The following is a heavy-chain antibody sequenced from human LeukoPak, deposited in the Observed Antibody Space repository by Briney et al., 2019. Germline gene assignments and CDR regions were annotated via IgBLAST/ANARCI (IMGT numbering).Heavy chain of an antibody. CDR1: GYTFTGYY. D-gene: IGHD3-9*01. Sequence: GASVKVSCKASGYTFTGYYMHWVRQAPGQGLEWMGWINPNSGGTNYAQKFQGRVTMTRDTSISTAYMELSRLRSDDTAVYYCARGYYDILTGYYPLGYFDYWGQGTLVTVSS. J-gene: IGHJ4*02. CDR3: ARGYYDILTGYYPLGYFDY. V-gene: IGHV1-2*02. CDR2: INPNSGGT.